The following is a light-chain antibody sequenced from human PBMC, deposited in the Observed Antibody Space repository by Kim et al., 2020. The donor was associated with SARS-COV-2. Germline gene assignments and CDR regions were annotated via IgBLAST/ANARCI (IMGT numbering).Light chain of an antibody. Sequence: DIQMTQFPSTLSASVGDSVTITCRASRNIDTWVAWYQQKPGEAPKLLIYKASNLKSGVPSKFSGSGSGTEFTLTTSSLQPDDFATYYCQQYKSFPWTFGQGTKVEIK. CDR3: QQYKSFPWT. CDR2: KAS. J-gene: IGKJ1*01. V-gene: IGKV1-5*03. CDR1: RNIDTW.